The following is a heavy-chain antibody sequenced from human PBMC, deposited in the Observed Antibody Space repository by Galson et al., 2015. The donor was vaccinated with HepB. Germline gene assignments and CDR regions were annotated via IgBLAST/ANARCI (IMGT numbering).Heavy chain of an antibody. Sequence: SLRLSCAASGLIVNSNYMSWVRQAPGKGLEWVSVIYGGGSTHYADSVKGRFTISRDNSKNTLYLQMNSLRAEDTAVYYCARGGASLVAADYWGQGTLVTVSS. CDR1: GLIVNSNY. CDR2: IYGGGST. J-gene: IGHJ4*02. CDR3: ARGGASLVAADY. V-gene: IGHV3-53*01. D-gene: IGHD3-16*01.